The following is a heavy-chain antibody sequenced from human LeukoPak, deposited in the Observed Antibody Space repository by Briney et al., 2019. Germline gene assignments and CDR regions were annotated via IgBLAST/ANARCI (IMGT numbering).Heavy chain of an antibody. J-gene: IGHJ2*01. Sequence: ASVKVSCKASGGTFISYAISWVRQAPGQGLEWMGGIIPIFGTANYAQKLQGRVTITADESTSTAYMELRSLRSDDTAVYYCARLLNGYCTNGVHWYFDLWGRGTLVTVSS. CDR1: GGTFISYA. D-gene: IGHD2-8*01. CDR3: ARLLNGYCTNGVHWYFDL. V-gene: IGHV1-69*13. CDR2: IIPIFGTA.